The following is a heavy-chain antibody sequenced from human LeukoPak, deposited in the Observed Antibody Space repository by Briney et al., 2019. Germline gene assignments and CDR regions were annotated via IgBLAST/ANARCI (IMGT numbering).Heavy chain of an antibody. CDR2: IYTSGST. CDR1: GGSISSYY. V-gene: IGHV4-4*07. D-gene: IGHD3-9*01. J-gene: IGHJ6*03. CDR3: AREPTYYDILTGYRHYYYYYYMDV. Sequence: SETLSLTGTVSGGSISSYYWSWIRQPAGKGLEWIGRIYTSGSTNYNPSLKSRVTMSVDTSKNQFSLKLSSVTAADTAVYYCAREPTYYDILTGYRHYYYYYYMDVWGKGTTATVSS.